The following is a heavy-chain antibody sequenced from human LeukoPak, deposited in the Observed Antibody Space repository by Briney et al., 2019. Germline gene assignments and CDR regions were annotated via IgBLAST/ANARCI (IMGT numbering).Heavy chain of an antibody. V-gene: IGHV4-59*01. J-gene: IGHJ4*02. Sequence: PSETLSLTCTVSGGYLSSYYRSWIRQPPGKGLEWIGYMSHSGSTNYSPSLKSRVTISLDTSKNQFSLKLTSVTAADTAVYYCARGRTSFDYWGQGTLVTVSS. CDR2: MSHSGST. CDR3: ARGRTSFDY. CDR1: GGYLSSYY. D-gene: IGHD4/OR15-4a*01.